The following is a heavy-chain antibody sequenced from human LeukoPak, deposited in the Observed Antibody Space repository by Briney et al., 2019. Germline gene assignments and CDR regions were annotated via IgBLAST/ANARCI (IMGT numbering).Heavy chain of an antibody. CDR2: ISSSSSTI. CDR1: GFTFSSYS. Sequence: GGSLRLSCAASGFTFSSYSMNWVRQAPGKGLEWVSYISSSSSTIYYADSVKGRFTIYRDNAKNSLYLQMNSLRDEDTAVYYCARDSGYDFWSGYYIDWYFDLWGRGTLVTVSS. J-gene: IGHJ2*01. V-gene: IGHV3-48*02. D-gene: IGHD3-3*01. CDR3: ARDSGYDFWSGYYIDWYFDL.